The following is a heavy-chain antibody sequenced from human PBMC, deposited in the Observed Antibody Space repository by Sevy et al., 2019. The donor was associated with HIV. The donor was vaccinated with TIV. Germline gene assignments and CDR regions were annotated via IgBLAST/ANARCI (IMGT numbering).Heavy chain of an antibody. CDR2: IKQDGSEK. J-gene: IGHJ6*02. CDR1: GFTFSRFW. CDR3: LGRGRVRNSGDNAGNALYVQMSRLSAGATVVYYCAGDRGSVADGTSYYNGMGV. V-gene: IGHV3-7*01. D-gene: IGHD2-8*02. Sequence: GVSLRLSCAASGFTFSRFWMSWVRQAPGKGLEWVANIKQDGSEKQYVDSVKGRFTISRDNAEHSLYLQMSSLRTGDEKLLVDLGRGRVRNSGDNAGNALYVQMSRLSAGATVVYYCAGDRGSVADGTSYYNGMGVWGQGTTVTVSS.